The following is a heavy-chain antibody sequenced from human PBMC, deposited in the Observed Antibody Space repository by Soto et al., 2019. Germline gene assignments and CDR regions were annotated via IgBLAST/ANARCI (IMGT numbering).Heavy chain of an antibody. D-gene: IGHD3-16*02. Sequence: QVQLVQSGAEVKKPGASVKVSCKASGYTFTSYGISWVRQAPGQGLERMGWIGASNGNTNNAQKLQGRVTLITDKSTSTAYMELRSLISDDTAVYYCASGPMIPFGGVIVLDYWGQGTLVTVSS. CDR2: IGASNGNT. J-gene: IGHJ4*02. V-gene: IGHV1-18*01. CDR1: GYTFTSYG. CDR3: ASGPMIPFGGVIVLDY.